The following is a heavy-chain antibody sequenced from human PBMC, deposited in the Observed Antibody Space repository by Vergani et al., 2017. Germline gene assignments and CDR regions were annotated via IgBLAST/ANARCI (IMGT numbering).Heavy chain of an antibody. V-gene: IGHV3-64*01. CDR2: ISSNGGST. D-gene: IGHD2-8*02. J-gene: IGHJ4*02. CDR3: ARGELGSGFDY. Sequence: EVQLVESGGGLVQPGGSLRLSCAASGFTFSSYAMHWVRQAPGKGLEYVSAISSNGGSTYYANSVKGRFTISRDNSKNTLYLQMGSLRAKDMAVYYCARGELGSGFDYWGQGTLVTVSS. CDR1: GFTFSSYA.